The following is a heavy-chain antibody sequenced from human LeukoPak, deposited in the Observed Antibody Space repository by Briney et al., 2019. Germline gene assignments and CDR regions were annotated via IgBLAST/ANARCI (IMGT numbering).Heavy chain of an antibody. V-gene: IGHV3-33*08. J-gene: IGHJ4*02. D-gene: IGHD3-10*01. CDR2: IWYDGSNK. CDR3: ARSYYYGAGSYYPFDY. CDR1: GFIFSDYY. Sequence: GGALRLSCAASGFIFSDYYMTWIRQAPGKGPEWVAVIWYDGSNKYYADSVKGRFTISRDNSKDTLYRQMNSLRVEDTAVYYCARSYYYGAGSYYPFDYWGQGTLVSVYS.